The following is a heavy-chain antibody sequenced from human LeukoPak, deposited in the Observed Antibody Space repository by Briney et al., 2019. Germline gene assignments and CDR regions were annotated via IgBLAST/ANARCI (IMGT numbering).Heavy chain of an antibody. D-gene: IGHD2-15*01. CDR2: IYHSGNT. CDR1: GYSISSGYY. J-gene: IGHJ4*02. Sequence: SETLSLTCTVSGYSISSGYYWGWIRQPPGKGLEWIGSIYHSGNTYYNPSLKSRVTISVDTSKNQFSLRLSSVTAADTAGYYCARDGGSGFDSWGQGTLVTVSS. CDR3: ARDGGSGFDS. V-gene: IGHV4-38-2*02.